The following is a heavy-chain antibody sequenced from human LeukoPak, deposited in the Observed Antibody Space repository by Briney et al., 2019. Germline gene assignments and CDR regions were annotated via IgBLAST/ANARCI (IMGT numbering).Heavy chain of an antibody. CDR1: GFTVSSNF. D-gene: IGHD3-9*01. CDR2: IYSGGST. CDR3: ALGLVTDY. Sequence: PRGSLRLSCAASGFTVSSNFMSWVRQAPGKGLEWVSVIYSGGSTYYADSVKGRFTISRDNSKNTLYLQMNSLRVEDTAVYYCALGLVTDYWGQGTLLTVSS. V-gene: IGHV3-66*01. J-gene: IGHJ4*02.